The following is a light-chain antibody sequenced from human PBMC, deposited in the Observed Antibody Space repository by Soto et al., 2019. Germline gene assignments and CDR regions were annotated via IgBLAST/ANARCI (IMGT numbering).Light chain of an antibody. J-gene: IGLJ1*01. CDR2: GNT. Sequence: PTQPPSVSGAPGQRVAIACTGSTSNIGAGYDVHWYQQLPGTAPKVLIYGNTNRPSGVPDRFSGSKSGTSASLAITGLPAEDEADYYCQAEDRSRSGSYVFGTGTKVTVL. CDR3: QAEDRSRSGSYV. V-gene: IGLV1-40*01. CDR1: TSNIGAGYD.